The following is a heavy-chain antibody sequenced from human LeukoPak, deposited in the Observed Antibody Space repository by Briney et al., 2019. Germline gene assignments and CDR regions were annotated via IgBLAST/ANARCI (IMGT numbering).Heavy chain of an antibody. V-gene: IGHV3-23*01. CDR3: TKRTPEYSSSWCLDY. J-gene: IGHJ4*02. Sequence: PGGSLRLSCAVSGFTFSSYAMSWVRQAPGKGLEWVSAIDGSGVTTFYADSVKGRFTVSRDNSKNTLFLQMNSLRAEDTAVYYCTKRTPEYSSSWCLDYWGRGTLVTVSS. CDR2: IDGSGVTT. D-gene: IGHD6-13*01. CDR1: GFTFSSYA.